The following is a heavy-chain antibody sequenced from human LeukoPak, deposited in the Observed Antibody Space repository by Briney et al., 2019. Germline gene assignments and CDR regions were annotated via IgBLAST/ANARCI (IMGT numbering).Heavy chain of an antibody. J-gene: IGHJ4*02. Sequence: PGGSLRLSCAASAFAFSSHAMSWVRQAPGKSLEWGSSISGSGGRTYYADSLRGRFTIFRDNSKNPLFLPMNSLRAEHSAVYYCAGGAALVGTASFIFDYWGQGILVTVSS. CDR2: ISGSGGRT. CDR1: AFAFSSHA. CDR3: AGGAALVGTASFIFDY. D-gene: IGHD1-26*01. V-gene: IGHV3-23*01.